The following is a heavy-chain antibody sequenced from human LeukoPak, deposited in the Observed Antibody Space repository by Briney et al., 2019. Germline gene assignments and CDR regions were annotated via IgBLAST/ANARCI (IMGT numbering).Heavy chain of an antibody. D-gene: IGHD1-26*01. Sequence: PGGSLRLSCAASGFTFSSYSTNWVRHAPGKGLEWVSSISSSSSYIYYADSVKGRFTIARDNAKNSLYQQMNSLRAADTAVYYCARVAIVGATDAFDIWGQGTMVTVSS. CDR3: ARVAIVGATDAFDI. V-gene: IGHV3-21*04. CDR2: ISSSSSYI. J-gene: IGHJ3*02. CDR1: GFTFSSYS.